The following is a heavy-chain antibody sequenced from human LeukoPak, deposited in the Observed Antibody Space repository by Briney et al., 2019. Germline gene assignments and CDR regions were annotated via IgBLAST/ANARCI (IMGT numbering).Heavy chain of an antibody. Sequence: SETLSLTCAVYGGSFSGYYWSWVRQPPGKGLEWIGEINHSGSTNYNPSLKSRVTISVDTSKNQFSLKLSSVTAAYTAVYYCARGLQLWGRGFGYYYYYMDVWGKGTTVTVSS. CDR3: ARGLQLWGRGFGYYYYYMDV. CDR1: GGSFSGYY. V-gene: IGHV4-34*01. J-gene: IGHJ6*03. CDR2: INHSGST. D-gene: IGHD5-18*01.